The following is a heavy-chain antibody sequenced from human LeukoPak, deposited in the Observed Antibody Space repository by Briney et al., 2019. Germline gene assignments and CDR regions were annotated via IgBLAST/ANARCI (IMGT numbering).Heavy chain of an antibody. CDR2: IKQDGSEK. D-gene: IGHD4-23*01. CDR1: GFTFSSYW. V-gene: IGHV3-7*01. Sequence: GGSLRLSCAASGFTFSSYWMSWVRQAPGKGLEGVANIKQDGSEKYYVDSVKGRFTISRDNAKNSLYLQMNSLRAEDTAVYYCARGRWHHTAPFDYWGQGTLVTVSS. J-gene: IGHJ4*02. CDR3: ARGRWHHTAPFDY.